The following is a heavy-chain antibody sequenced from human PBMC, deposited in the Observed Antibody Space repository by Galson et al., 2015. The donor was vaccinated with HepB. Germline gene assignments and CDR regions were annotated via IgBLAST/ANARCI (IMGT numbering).Heavy chain of an antibody. J-gene: IGHJ6*02. CDR1: GGSISSSNYY. V-gene: IGHV4-39*01. CDR2: IYSSGRS. D-gene: IGHD2-15*01. Sequence: ETLSLTCTVSGGSISSSNYYWAWIRQPPGKGLEWIGSIYSSGRSHYIPSLKSRVAISLDTSKNHFSLRLRSVTAADTAVYYCARHVGESGSYGMDVWGQGTTVTVSS. CDR3: ARHVGESGSYGMDV.